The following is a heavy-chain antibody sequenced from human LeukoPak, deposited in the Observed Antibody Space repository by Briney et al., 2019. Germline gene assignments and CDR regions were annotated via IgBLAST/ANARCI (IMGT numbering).Heavy chain of an antibody. V-gene: IGHV1-2*06. CDR2: INPTTGGT. J-gene: IGHJ4*02. D-gene: IGHD3-16*01. CDR3: ATLGEDNTDTPFDY. CDR1: GGTFSSYA. Sequence: ASVRVSCKASGGTFSSYAICWIRQATGQWLELMGRINPTTGGTDFAQRFQGKVSMTRDTSISTAYMELSRLGSDDTAVYYCATLGEDNTDTPFDYWGQGTLVTVSS.